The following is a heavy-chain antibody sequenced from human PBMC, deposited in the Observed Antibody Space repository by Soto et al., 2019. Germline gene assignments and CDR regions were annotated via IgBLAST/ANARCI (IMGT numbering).Heavy chain of an antibody. Sequence: EVQLVESGGGLVQPGRSLRLSCAASGFTFDDHTMHWVRQAPGKGLEWVSGISWNSGSIGYADSVKGRFTIHRDNAKNSLYLQMKSLRAEDTAFYYCAKVSLPYYYDSSGYIWGFDYWGQGNLVTVSS. CDR2: ISWNSGSI. D-gene: IGHD3-22*01. V-gene: IGHV3-9*01. J-gene: IGHJ4*02. CDR3: AKVSLPYYYDSSGYIWGFDY. CDR1: GFTFDDHT.